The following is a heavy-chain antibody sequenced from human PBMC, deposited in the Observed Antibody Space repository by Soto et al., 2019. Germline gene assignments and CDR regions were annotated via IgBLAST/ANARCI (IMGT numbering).Heavy chain of an antibody. CDR2: INAGNGNT. J-gene: IGHJ4*02. D-gene: IGHD4-17*01. V-gene: IGHV1-3*01. CDR1: GYTFTSYA. CDR3: ARAHPTTVYDY. Sequence: ASVKVSCKASGYTFTSYAMHWVRQAPGQRLEWMGWINAGNGNTKYSQKFQGRVTITRDTSASTAYMELSSLRSEDTAVYYCARAHPTTVYDYWGQGTLAIVSS.